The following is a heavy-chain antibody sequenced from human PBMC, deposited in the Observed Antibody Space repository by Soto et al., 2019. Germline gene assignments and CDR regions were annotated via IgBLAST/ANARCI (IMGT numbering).Heavy chain of an antibody. CDR2: ISAYNGNT. D-gene: IGHD2-21*02. CDR3: ARVGCGGDCYSDGVDY. CDR1: GYTFTSYG. J-gene: IGHJ4*02. V-gene: IGHV1-18*01. Sequence: QVQLVQSGAEVKKPGASVKVSCKASGYTFTSYGISWVRQAPGQGLEWMGWISAYNGNTNYAQKLQGRVTMTTDTXTXXAYMELRSLRSDDTAVYYCARVGCGGDCYSDGVDYWGQGTLVTVSS.